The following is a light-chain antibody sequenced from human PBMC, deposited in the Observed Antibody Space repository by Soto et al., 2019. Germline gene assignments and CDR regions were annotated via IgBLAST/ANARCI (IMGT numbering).Light chain of an antibody. J-gene: IGKJ4*01. CDR1: QGISNY. CDR3: QKYNSAHRT. Sequence: DIHMTQSPSSLSASVGDRVTITCRASQGISNYLAWYQQKPGKVPKLLIYAASTLRSGVPSRFSGSGSGTDFTLTISSLQPEDVATYYCQKYNSAHRTLGGGTKVEIK. V-gene: IGKV1-27*01. CDR2: AAS.